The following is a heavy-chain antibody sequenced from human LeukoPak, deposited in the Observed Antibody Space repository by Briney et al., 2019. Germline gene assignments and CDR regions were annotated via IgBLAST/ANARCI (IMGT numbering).Heavy chain of an antibody. CDR1: GSTFTSYW. Sequence: GEPLQISCKGPGSTFTSYWIGWVRKLQGKGLKWMGIIYPGDADTRDSPYFQGQVTISAGESISIAYLQWRSLKGSDTAMYDCARRGYCSSGSCYSGDYWGQGTLVTVSS. V-gene: IGHV5-51*01. CDR3: ARRGYCSSGSCYSGDY. J-gene: IGHJ4*02. D-gene: IGHD2-15*01. CDR2: IYPGDADT.